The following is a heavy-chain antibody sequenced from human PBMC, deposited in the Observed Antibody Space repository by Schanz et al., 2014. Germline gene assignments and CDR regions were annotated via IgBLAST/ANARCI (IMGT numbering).Heavy chain of an antibody. CDR1: EFTFNTYC. J-gene: IGHJ4*02. Sequence: EVQLVESGGGLVQPGGSLRLSCAASEFTFNTYCMSWVRQAPGKGLEWVASINQDGYDKHYVDSVEGRFTISRDNAKKSLYLQMNSLRAEDTAVYYCTRDTDYHFDYWGQGTLVTVSS. CDR2: INQDGYDK. CDR3: TRDTDYHFDY. V-gene: IGHV3-7*01. D-gene: IGHD4-17*01.